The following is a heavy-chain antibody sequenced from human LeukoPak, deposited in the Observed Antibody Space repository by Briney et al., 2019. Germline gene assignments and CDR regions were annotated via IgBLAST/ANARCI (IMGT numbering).Heavy chain of an antibody. CDR3: ARTRAQYSSSWYYYYFDY. V-gene: IGHV4-4*07. CDR1: GDSISSYY. Sequence: SETLSLTCTVSGDSISSYYWSWIWQPAGKGLDWIGRIYTSGSTNYNHSLKSRVTMAVDTSKKQFSLKLNSVTAADTAVYYCARTRAQYSSSWYYYYFDYWGQGTLVTVSS. CDR2: IYTSGST. J-gene: IGHJ4*02. D-gene: IGHD6-13*01.